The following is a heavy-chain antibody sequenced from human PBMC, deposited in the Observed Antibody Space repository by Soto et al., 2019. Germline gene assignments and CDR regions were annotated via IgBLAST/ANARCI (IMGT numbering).Heavy chain of an antibody. D-gene: IGHD3-3*01. CDR2: IYYSGST. V-gene: IGHV4-59*01. CDR3: ARARITIFGVVSPPDV. CDR1: GGSISSYY. Sequence: SETLSLTCTVSGGSISSYYWSWIRQPPGKGLEWIGYIYYSGSTNYNPSLKSRVTISVDTSKNQFSLKLSSVTAADTAVYYCARARITIFGVVSPPDVWGKGTTVTVS. J-gene: IGHJ6*03.